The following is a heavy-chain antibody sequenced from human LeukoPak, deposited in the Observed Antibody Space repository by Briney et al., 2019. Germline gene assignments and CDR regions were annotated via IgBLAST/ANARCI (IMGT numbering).Heavy chain of an antibody. Sequence: ASVKVSCKASGYTFTGYYMHWVRQAPGQGLEWMGWINPNSGGTNYAQKFQGRVTMTRDTSISTGYMELSRLRFADTAVYYCAINKAAKSLDYWGQGTLVTVSS. CDR2: INPNSGGT. CDR3: AINKAAKSLDY. CDR1: GYTFTGYY. V-gene: IGHV1-2*02. J-gene: IGHJ4*02. D-gene: IGHD6-25*01.